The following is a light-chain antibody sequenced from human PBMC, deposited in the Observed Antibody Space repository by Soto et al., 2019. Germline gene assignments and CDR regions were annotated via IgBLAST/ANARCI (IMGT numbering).Light chain of an antibody. CDR2: GAS. Sequence: EIVLTQSPGTLSLSPGERATLSCRASQSVSSSYLAWYQQKPGQAPRLLIYGASNRATGLPERFSGSGSGTDFTLTISRLEAEDFAVYYCQQFSSSPWTFGQGTKVEIK. V-gene: IGKV3-20*01. J-gene: IGKJ1*01. CDR1: QSVSSSY. CDR3: QQFSSSPWT.